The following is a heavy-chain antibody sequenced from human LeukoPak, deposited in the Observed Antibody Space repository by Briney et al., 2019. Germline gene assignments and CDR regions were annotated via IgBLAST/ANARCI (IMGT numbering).Heavy chain of an antibody. CDR1: GFTFSSYG. CDR2: ISGSGGST. D-gene: IGHD3-10*01. Sequence: PGGSLRLSCAASGFTFSSYGMSWVRQAPGKGLEWVSGISGSGGSTYYADSVKGRFTISRDNSKNTLYLRMNSLRAEDTAVYYCARDHAGSGDYFDYWGQGTLVTVSS. V-gene: IGHV3-23*01. CDR3: ARDHAGSGDYFDY. J-gene: IGHJ4*02.